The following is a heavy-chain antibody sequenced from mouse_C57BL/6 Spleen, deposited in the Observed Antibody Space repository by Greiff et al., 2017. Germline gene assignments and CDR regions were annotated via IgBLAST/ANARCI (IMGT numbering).Heavy chain of an antibody. CDR1: GYTFTDYY. Sequence: EVQLQESGPELVKPGASVKMSCKASGYTFTDYYMHWVKQSHGKSLEWIGNINPNNGGTSYNQKFKGKATLTVNKSSSTAYMELRSLTSEDFAVYYCAREWLLGYFDVWGTGNTVTVSS. D-gene: IGHD2-3*01. V-gene: IGHV1-22*01. CDR3: AREWLLGYFDV. J-gene: IGHJ1*03. CDR2: INPNNGGT.